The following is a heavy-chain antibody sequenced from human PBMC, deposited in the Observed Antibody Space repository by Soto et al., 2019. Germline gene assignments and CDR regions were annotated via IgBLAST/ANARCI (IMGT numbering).Heavy chain of an antibody. V-gene: IGHV2-26*01. CDR2: IFSNDEK. D-gene: IGHD1-26*01. J-gene: IGHJ6*02. CDR1: GFSLTNTRMG. CDR3: ARMWDRSEHYYYYGMDV. Sequence: QVTLKESGPVLVKPTETLTLTCTVSGFSLTNTRMGVRWIRQPPGKALEWLAHIFSNDEKSYSTSLKSRLTISKDTSKSQVVLTMTNMDPVDTATYYCARMWDRSEHYYYYGMDVWSQGTTVTVSS.